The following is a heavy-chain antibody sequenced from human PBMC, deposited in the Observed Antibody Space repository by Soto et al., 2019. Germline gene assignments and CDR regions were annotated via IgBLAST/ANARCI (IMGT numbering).Heavy chain of an antibody. CDR1: GFTFDDYA. V-gene: IGHV3-9*01. D-gene: IGHD5-12*01. Sequence: ESGGGLVQPGRSLSLSCAASGFTFDDYAMHWVRQAPGKGLEWVSGISWNSGSIGYADSVKGRFTISRDNAKNSLYLQMNSLRAEDTALYYCAKDSGWLQRLDYWGQGTLVTVSS. J-gene: IGHJ4*02. CDR3: AKDSGWLQRLDY. CDR2: ISWNSGSI.